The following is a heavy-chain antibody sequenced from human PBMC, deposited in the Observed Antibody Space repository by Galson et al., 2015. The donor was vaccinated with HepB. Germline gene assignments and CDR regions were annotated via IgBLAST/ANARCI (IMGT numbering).Heavy chain of an antibody. Sequence: SLRLSCAASGFTFSYYAMSWVRQAPGKGLEWISAITPSGDNTYSADSMTGRFFISSDNSQNTLFLQMNSLRADDTAIYFCAKVFPEKTDGWYRQALYYFDSWGQGTRVTVSS. V-gene: IGHV3-23*01. J-gene: IGHJ4*02. CDR2: ITPSGDNT. CDR3: AKVFPEKTDGWYRQALYYFDS. CDR1: GFTFSYYA. D-gene: IGHD6-19*01.